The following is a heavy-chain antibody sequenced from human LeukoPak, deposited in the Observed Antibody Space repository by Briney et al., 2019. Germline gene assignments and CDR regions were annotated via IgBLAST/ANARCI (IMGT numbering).Heavy chain of an antibody. CDR2: IYYRGNT. D-gene: IGHD1-1*01. CDR3: ARAGNNWSFDY. CDR1: GDSVSMYY. Sequence: PSETLSLACTVSGDSVSMYYRSWIRQPPGKGLEWIGYIYYRGNTNYNPSLKSRVTMAVDTSKNQFSLKVSSVTAADTAVYYCARAGNNWSFDYWGQGTLVTVSS. V-gene: IGHV4-59*02. J-gene: IGHJ4*02.